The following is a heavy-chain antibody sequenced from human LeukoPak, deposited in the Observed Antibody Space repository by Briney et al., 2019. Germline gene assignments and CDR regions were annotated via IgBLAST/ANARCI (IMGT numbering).Heavy chain of an antibody. CDR2: IKQDGSEK. V-gene: IGHV3-7*04. Sequence: PGGSLRLSCATSGLTFSRYWMSWVRQAPGKGLEWVANIKQDGSEKYYVDSVKGRFTISRDNAKNSLYLQMNSLRAEDTAVYYCVTDIVVVVAATDFWGQGTLVTVSS. CDR1: GLTFSRYW. J-gene: IGHJ4*02. CDR3: VTDIVVVVAATDF. D-gene: IGHD2-15*01.